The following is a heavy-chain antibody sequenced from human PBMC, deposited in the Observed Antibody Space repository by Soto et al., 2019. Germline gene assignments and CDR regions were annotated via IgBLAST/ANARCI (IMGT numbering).Heavy chain of an antibody. V-gene: IGHV1-2*04. CDR2: INPNSGGT. CDR3: ARAAGYSYGNYYYYGMDV. Sequence: ASVKVSCKASGYTFTGYYMHWVRQAPGQGLEWMGWINPNSGGTNYAQKFQGWVTMTRDTSISTAYMELSRLRSDDTAVYYCARAAGYSYGNYYYYGMDVWGQGTTITVSS. J-gene: IGHJ6*02. D-gene: IGHD5-18*01. CDR1: GYTFTGYY.